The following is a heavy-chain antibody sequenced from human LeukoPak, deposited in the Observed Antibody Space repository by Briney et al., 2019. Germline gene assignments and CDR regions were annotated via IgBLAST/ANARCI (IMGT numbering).Heavy chain of an antibody. V-gene: IGHV5-51*01. Sequence: GESLKISCKGSGYSFTNYWIGWVRQMPGKGLEWMGIICLGDSDTRYSPSFQGQVTISVDKSISTAYLQWSSLRASDTAMYYCARLNLVVAIDYWGQGTLVTVSS. J-gene: IGHJ4*02. CDR2: ICLGDSDT. D-gene: IGHD3-22*01. CDR1: GYSFTNYW. CDR3: ARLNLVVAIDY.